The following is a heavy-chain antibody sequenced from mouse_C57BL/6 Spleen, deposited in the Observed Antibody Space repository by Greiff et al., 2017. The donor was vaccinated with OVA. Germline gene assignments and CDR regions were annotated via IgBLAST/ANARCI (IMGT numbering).Heavy chain of an antibody. CDR1: GYTFTSYW. Sequence: VKLQQPGAELVKPGASVKMSCKASGYTFTSYWITWVKQRPGQGLEWIGDIYPGSGSTNYNEKFKSKATLTVDTSSSTAYMQLSSLTSEDSAVYYCARTSYSNYPYWYFDVWGTGTTVTVSS. D-gene: IGHD2-5*01. CDR2: IYPGSGST. V-gene: IGHV1-55*01. CDR3: ARTSYSNYPYWYFDV. J-gene: IGHJ1*03.